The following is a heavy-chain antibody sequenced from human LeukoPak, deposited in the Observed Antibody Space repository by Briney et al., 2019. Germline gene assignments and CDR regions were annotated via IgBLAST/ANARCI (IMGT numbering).Heavy chain of an antibody. D-gene: IGHD3-3*01. V-gene: IGHV4-59*01. CDR1: GGSISSYY. CDR3: ARDRGYDFWSANRWFDP. Sequence: SETLSLTCTVSGGSISSYYWSWIRQPPGKGLERIGYIYYSGSTNYNPSLKSRVTISVDTSKNQFSLKLSSVTAADTAVYYCARDRGYDFWSANRWFDPWGQGTLVTVSS. CDR2: IYYSGST. J-gene: IGHJ5*02.